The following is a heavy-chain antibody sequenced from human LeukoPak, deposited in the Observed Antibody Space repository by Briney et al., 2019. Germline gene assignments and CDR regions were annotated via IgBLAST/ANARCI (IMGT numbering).Heavy chain of an antibody. D-gene: IGHD6-13*01. Sequence: ASVKVSCKASGYTFTSYGISWVRQAPGQGLEWMGWISAYNGNTNYAQKLQGRVTMTTDTSTSTVYMELSSLRSEDTAVYYCARDSLTEIAAALDYWGQGTLVTVSS. CDR2: ISAYNGNT. CDR1: GYTFTSYG. V-gene: IGHV1-18*01. J-gene: IGHJ4*02. CDR3: ARDSLTEIAAALDY.